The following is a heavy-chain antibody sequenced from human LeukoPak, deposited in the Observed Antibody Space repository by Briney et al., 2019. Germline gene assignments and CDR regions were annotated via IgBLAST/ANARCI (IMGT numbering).Heavy chain of an antibody. Sequence: GGSLRLSCAASGFTFSSYAMSWVRQAPGKGLEWVSAISGSGGSTYYADSVKGRFTISRDDSKNTLYLQMNSLRAEDTAVYYCAKDRSLVGATHFDYWGQGTLVTVSS. J-gene: IGHJ4*02. CDR3: AKDRSLVGATHFDY. V-gene: IGHV3-23*01. CDR1: GFTFSSYA. D-gene: IGHD1-26*01. CDR2: ISGSGGST.